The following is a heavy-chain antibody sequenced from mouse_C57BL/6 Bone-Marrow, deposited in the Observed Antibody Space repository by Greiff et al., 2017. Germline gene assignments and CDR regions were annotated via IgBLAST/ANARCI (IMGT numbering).Heavy chain of an antibody. CDR2: GQGLEWIG. CDR1: YTFSRRVH. Sequence: QVHVKQSGPELARPWASVKISCQAFYTFSRRVHFAIRDTNYWMQWVKQRPGQGLEWIGAIYPGNGDTSYNQKFKGKATLTADKSSSTAYMQLSSLTSEDSAVYYCAWNGYGPYWYFDVWGTGTTVTVSS. CDR3: SEDSAVYYCAWNGYGPYWYFDV. V-gene: IGHV1-87*01. D-gene: IGHD2-2*01. J-gene: IGHJ1*03.